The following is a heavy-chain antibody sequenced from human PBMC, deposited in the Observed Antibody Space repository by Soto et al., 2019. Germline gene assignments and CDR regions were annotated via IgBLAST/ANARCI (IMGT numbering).Heavy chain of an antibody. CDR1: GGSISSGGYY. D-gene: IGHD5-18*01. J-gene: IGHJ3*02. CDR3: ARDREGGYSYVGVDAFDI. CDR2: IYYSGST. Sequence: SETLSLTCTVSGGSISSGGYYWSWIRQHPGKGLEWIGYIYYSGSTYYNPSLKSRVTISVDTSKNQFSLKLSSVTAADTAVYYCARDREGGYSYVGVDAFDIWGQGTKVTVSS. V-gene: IGHV4-31*03.